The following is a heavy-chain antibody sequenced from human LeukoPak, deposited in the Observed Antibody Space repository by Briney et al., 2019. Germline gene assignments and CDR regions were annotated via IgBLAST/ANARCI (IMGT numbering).Heavy chain of an antibody. Sequence: SETLSLTCTVSGGSISSYYWSWIRQPPGKGLEWIGYIYYSGSTNYNPSLKSRVTISVDTSKNQFSLKLSSVTAADTTVYYCARTTEAHSWRTRYYDYYMDVWGKGTTVTVSS. CDR2: IYYSGST. V-gene: IGHV4-59*01. CDR1: GGSISSYY. CDR3: ARTTEAHSWRTRYYDYYMDV. J-gene: IGHJ6*03. D-gene: IGHD6-13*01.